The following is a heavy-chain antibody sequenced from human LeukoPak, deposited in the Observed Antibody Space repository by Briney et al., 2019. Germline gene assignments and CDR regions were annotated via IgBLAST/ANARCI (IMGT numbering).Heavy chain of an antibody. CDR3: ARCSISCYWLDP. CDR1: GYTFSTYG. CDR2: ISAYNGNT. Sequence: PGASVKVSCKASGYTFSTYGVSWVRQAPGQGLEWMGWISAYNGNTYYAQRLQGRVTMTTDTSTSTAYMELRSLTSDDTAVYYCARCSISCYWLDPWGQGTLVTVSS. J-gene: IGHJ5*02. V-gene: IGHV1-18*01. D-gene: IGHD2-2*01.